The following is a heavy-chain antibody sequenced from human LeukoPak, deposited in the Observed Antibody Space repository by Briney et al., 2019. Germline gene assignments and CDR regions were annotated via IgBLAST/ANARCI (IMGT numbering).Heavy chain of an antibody. CDR3: ARVGYSNYLLNAFDY. CDR2: IYYSGST. CDR1: GGSISSGGYY. J-gene: IGHJ4*02. V-gene: IGHV4-31*03. Sequence: TPSQTLSLTCTVSGGSISSGGYYWSWIRQHPGKGLEWIGYIYYSGSTYYNPSLKSRVTISVGTSKNQFSLKLSSATAADTAVYYCARVGYSNYLLNAFDYWGQGTLVTVSS. D-gene: IGHD4-11*01.